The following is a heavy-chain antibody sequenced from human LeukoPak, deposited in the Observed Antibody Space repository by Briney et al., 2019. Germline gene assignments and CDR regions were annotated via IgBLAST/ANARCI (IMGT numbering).Heavy chain of an antibody. D-gene: IGHD7-27*01. J-gene: IGHJ4*02. CDR1: GFSFSNHA. CDR3: AKVNRGSGRFFDY. CDR2: ISGSDGST. Sequence: GGSLRLSCAASGFSFSNHAMSWVRQAPGKGLEWVSVISGSDGSTYYADSVKGRLTISRDDSKNTLYLQVNSLRVEDTAVYYCAKVNRGSGRFFDYWGQGAMVTVSS. V-gene: IGHV3-23*01.